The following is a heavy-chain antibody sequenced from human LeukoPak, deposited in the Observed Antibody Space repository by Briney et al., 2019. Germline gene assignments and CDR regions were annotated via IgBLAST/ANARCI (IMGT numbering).Heavy chain of an antibody. CDR1: GGSISSYY. CDR2: IYYSGST. J-gene: IGHJ4*02. D-gene: IGHD6-19*01. V-gene: IGHV4-59*01. Sequence: PSETLSLTCTVSGGSISSYYWSWIRQPPGKGLEWIGYIYYSGSTNYNPSLKSRVTISVDTSKNQFSLKLSSVTAADTAVYYCARDRNGWLVTGVFDYWGQGTLVTVSS. CDR3: ARDRNGWLVTGVFDY.